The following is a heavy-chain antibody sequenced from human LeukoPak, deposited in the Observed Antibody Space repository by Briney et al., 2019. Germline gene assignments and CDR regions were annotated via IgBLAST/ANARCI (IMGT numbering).Heavy chain of an antibody. CDR2: IIPIFGTA. Sequence: GASVKVSCKASGGTFSSCAISWVRQAPGQGLEWMGGIIPIFGTANYAQKFRGRVTITADESTSTAYMELSSLRSEDTAVYYCARQILWFGEVYGMDVWGQGTTVTVSS. J-gene: IGHJ6*02. CDR1: GGTFSSCA. V-gene: IGHV1-69*13. D-gene: IGHD3-10*01. CDR3: ARQILWFGEVYGMDV.